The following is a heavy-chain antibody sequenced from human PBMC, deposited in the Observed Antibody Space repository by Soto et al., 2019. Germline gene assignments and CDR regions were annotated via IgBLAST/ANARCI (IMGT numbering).Heavy chain of an antibody. Sequence: GGSLRLSCAASGFTFDDYAMHWVRQAPGKGLEWVSGISWNSGSIGYADSVKGRFTISRDNAKNSLYLQMNSLRAEDTALYYCAKGEAVGYRVATIEVAFDYWGQGTLVTVSS. CDR2: ISWNSGSI. CDR3: AKGEAVGYRVATIEVAFDY. CDR1: GFTFDDYA. J-gene: IGHJ4*02. D-gene: IGHD5-12*01. V-gene: IGHV3-9*01.